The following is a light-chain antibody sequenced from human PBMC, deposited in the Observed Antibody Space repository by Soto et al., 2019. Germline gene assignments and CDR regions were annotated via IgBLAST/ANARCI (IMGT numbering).Light chain of an antibody. J-gene: IGLJ1*01. CDR1: TSDVGAYNY. CDR3: SSKTSSSSPFV. Sequence: QSALTQPASVSGSPGQSITISCTGSTSDVGAYNYVSWYKHHPGQAPQLMIYEVSNRPSGVSNRFSGSKSGNTACLTISGLQADDEGDYYCSSKTSSSSPFVFGTGTKLTVL. CDR2: EVS. V-gene: IGLV2-14*01.